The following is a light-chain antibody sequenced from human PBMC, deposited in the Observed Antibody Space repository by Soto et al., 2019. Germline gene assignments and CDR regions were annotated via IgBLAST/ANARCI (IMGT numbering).Light chain of an antibody. J-gene: IGKJ5*01. Sequence: DIPMTQSPSTLSASVGDRVTITCRASQSISSWLAWYQQKPGKAPKSLLYKASSLESGVPSRFSGGGSGTEFTLTISSLQPDDFATYYCQQYSVYPITFGQGTRLEI. CDR3: QQYSVYPIT. V-gene: IGKV1-5*03. CDR1: QSISSW. CDR2: KAS.